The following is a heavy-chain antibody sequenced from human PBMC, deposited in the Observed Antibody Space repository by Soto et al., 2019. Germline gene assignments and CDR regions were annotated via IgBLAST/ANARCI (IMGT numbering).Heavy chain of an antibody. CDR1: GFTFSSYA. CDR3: AKASGWVGEFDY. J-gene: IGHJ4*02. V-gene: IGHV3-23*01. Sequence: AASGFTFSSYAMSWVRQAPGKGLEWVSAISGSGGSTYYADSVKGRFTISRDNSKNTLYLQMNSLRAEDTAVYYCAKASGWVGEFDYWGQGTLVTVSS. D-gene: IGHD3-10*01. CDR2: ISGSGGST.